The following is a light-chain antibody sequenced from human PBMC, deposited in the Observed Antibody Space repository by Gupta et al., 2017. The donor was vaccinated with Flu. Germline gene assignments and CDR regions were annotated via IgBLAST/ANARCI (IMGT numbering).Light chain of an antibody. V-gene: IGLV2-11*02. Sequence: TFSDVGAYNYVSAYQQHPGRAPKLIISDVAKRPSGVPERFSGSKSANTASLTISGLEPVDEADYYCCSYATSFRWVFGGETKLTVL. J-gene: IGLJ3*02. CDR1: FSDVGAYNY. CDR2: DVA. CDR3: CSYATSFRWV.